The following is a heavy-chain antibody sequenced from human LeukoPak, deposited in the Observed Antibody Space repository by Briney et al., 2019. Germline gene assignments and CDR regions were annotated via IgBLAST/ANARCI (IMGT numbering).Heavy chain of an antibody. CDR1: GFTFSSYA. CDR3: ARPLSEFIAARPDYYYGMDV. V-gene: IGHV3-23*01. J-gene: IGHJ6*02. D-gene: IGHD6-6*01. Sequence: GGSLRLSCAASGFTFSSYAMSWVRQAPGKGLEWVSAISGSGGSTYYADSVKGRFTISRDNAKSSLYLQMNSLRAEDTAVYYCARPLSEFIAARPDYYYGMDVWGQGTTVTVSS. CDR2: ISGSGGST.